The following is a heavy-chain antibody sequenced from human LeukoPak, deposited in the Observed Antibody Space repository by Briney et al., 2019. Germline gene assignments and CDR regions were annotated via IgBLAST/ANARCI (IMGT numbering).Heavy chain of an antibody. J-gene: IGHJ4*02. CDR2: INPNSGGT. D-gene: IGHD1-26*01. CDR1: GYTFTGYY. V-gene: IGHV1-2*06. Sequence: ASVKVSCKASGYTFTGYYMHWVRQAPGQGLEWMGRINPNSGGTNYAQKFQGRVTMTRDTSISTAYMELNSLRAEDTAVYYCAKPEKWELYYWGQGTLVTVSS. CDR3: AKPEKWELYY.